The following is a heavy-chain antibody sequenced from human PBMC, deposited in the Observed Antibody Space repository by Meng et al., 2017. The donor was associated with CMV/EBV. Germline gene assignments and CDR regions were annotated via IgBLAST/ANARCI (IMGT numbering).Heavy chain of an antibody. D-gene: IGHD3-10*01. J-gene: IGHJ5*02. V-gene: IGHV4-34*01. CDR1: GGSFCGYY. CDR3: AAGDGSGIGDNWFDP. Sequence: YGGSFCGYYWGWLRQPPGKGLEWIGEINHSGSTNYNPSLKSRVTISVDTSKNQFSLKLSSVTAADTAVYYCAAGDGSGIGDNWFDPWGQGTLVTVSS. CDR2: INHSGST.